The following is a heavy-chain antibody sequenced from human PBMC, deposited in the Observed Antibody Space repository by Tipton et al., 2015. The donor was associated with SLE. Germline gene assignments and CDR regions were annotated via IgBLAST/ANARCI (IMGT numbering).Heavy chain of an antibody. CDR3: AREGLVVPIYFDY. D-gene: IGHD2-8*02. V-gene: IGHV4-31*03. Sequence: TLSLTCTVSGGSISSGGYYWSWIRQHPGKGLEWIGYIYYSGSTYYNPSLKSRVTISVDTSKNQFSLKLSSVTAADTAVYYCAREGLVVPIYFDYWGQGTLVTVSS. CDR1: GGSISSGGYY. CDR2: IYYSGST. J-gene: IGHJ4*02.